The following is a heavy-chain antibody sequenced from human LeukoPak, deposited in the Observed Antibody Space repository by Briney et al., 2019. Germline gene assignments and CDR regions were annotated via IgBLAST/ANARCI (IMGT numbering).Heavy chain of an antibody. Sequence: PSKTLSLTCTVSGGSIRSSYYYWGWIRQPPGKGLEWIGSIYDSGSTYYNPSLKSRVTISVDTSKNQFSLKLNSVTAADTAVYYCARDRYSSTENRFDYWGQGTLVTVSS. J-gene: IGHJ4*02. CDR1: GGSIRSSYYY. D-gene: IGHD6-13*01. CDR2: IYDSGST. CDR3: ARDRYSSTENRFDY. V-gene: IGHV4-39*02.